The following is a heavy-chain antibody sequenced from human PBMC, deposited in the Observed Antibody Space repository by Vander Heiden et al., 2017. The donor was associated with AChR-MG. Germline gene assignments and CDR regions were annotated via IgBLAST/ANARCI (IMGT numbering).Heavy chain of an antibody. CDR3: ARDNVTTVTNAFDI. Sequence: QVQLQESGPGPVKPSGILPLTCAVLGGSIGSRNGWSWGRQPPGKGLEWIGENYHSGSSNYNPSLKSRVTISVDKSKNQFSLKLSSVTAADTAVYYCARDNVTTVTNAFDIWGQGTMVTVSS. CDR1: GGSIGSRNG. CDR2: NYHSGSS. D-gene: IGHD4-17*01. V-gene: IGHV4-4*02. J-gene: IGHJ3*02.